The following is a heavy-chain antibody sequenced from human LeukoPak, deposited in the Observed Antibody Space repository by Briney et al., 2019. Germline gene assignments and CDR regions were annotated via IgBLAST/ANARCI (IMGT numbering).Heavy chain of an antibody. Sequence: GGSLRLSCAASGFTFSSHAMSWVRQAPGKGLEWVSAISGSGGSTYYAHSVKGRFNIARDNSKNTRYLQMNNLKAEDKAVYYCAKAYLKHWFDLWGKGTLVTVSS. CDR2: ISGSGGST. V-gene: IGHV3-23*01. J-gene: IGHJ5*02. CDR1: GFTFSSHA. CDR3: AKAYLKHWFDL. D-gene: IGHD2-2*01.